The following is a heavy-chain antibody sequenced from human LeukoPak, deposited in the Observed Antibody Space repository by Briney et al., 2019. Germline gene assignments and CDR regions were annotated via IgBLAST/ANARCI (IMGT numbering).Heavy chain of an antibody. CDR3: ARDHYYDSSGYYLFY. D-gene: IGHD3-22*01. V-gene: IGHV3-11*04. J-gene: IGHJ4*02. Sequence: PGGSLRLSCAASGFTFSDYYMSWLRQAPGKGLEWVSYISSSGSTIYYADSVKGRFTISRDNAKNSLYLQMNSLRAEDTAVYYCARDHYYDSSGYYLFYWGQGTLVTVSS. CDR2: ISSSGSTI. CDR1: GFTFSDYY.